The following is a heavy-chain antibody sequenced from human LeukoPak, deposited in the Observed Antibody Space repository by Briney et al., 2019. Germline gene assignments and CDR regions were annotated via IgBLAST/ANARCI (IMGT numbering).Heavy chain of an antibody. V-gene: IGHV1-46*01. Sequence: ASVKVSCKASGYTFSGFYIHWVRQAPGQGLEWMGIINPSGGSTSYAQKFQGRVTMTRDMSTSTVYMELSSLRSEDTAVYYCARDAAMVTYDYWGQGTLVTVSS. J-gene: IGHJ4*02. D-gene: IGHD5-18*01. CDR1: GYTFSGFY. CDR2: INPSGGST. CDR3: ARDAAMVTYDY.